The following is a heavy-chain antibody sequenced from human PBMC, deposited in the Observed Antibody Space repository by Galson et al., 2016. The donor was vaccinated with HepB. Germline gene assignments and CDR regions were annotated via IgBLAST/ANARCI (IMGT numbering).Heavy chain of an antibody. D-gene: IGHD6-19*01. Sequence: SLRLSCAASEFTFSTYGMHWVRQAPGKGLEWAALIWHDGSNKYYADSVKGRLTISRDNSENTLYLQMHSLRAEDTAVYFCAREGAEMAVAGTAFDYWAREPWSPSPQ. CDR3: AREGAEMAVAGTAFDY. CDR1: EFTFSTYG. J-gene: IGHJ4*02. V-gene: IGHV3-33*01. CDR2: IWHDGSNK.